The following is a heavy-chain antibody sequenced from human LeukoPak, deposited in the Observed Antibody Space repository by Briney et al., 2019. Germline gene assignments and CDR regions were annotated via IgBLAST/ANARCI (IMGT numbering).Heavy chain of an antibody. CDR1: GFTVSRDY. CDR2: IYGDDRT. D-gene: IGHD3-22*01. J-gene: IGHJ3*02. V-gene: IGHV3-53*01. CDR3: ARYVDSYYDSSGYYCDYDAFDI. Sequence: GGSLRLSCAASGFTVSRDYMSWVRQAPGKGLELVSFIYGDDRTYYADSVKGRFTISRDNSRNTLYLQMNYLRAEDSAVYYCARYVDSYYDSSGYYCDYDAFDIWGQGTMVTVSS.